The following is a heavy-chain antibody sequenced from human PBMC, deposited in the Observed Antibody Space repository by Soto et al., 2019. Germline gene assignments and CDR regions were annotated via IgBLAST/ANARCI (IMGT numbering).Heavy chain of an antibody. D-gene: IGHD3-3*01. Sequence: QVHLVQSGAEVRKPGASVKVSCKASGYSFTSYGISWVRQAPGQGLEWMGWISTDNGNTNYAHNLRGRVSMTIDPSTSTAYMELWSLAYNDTAVYYCATGVIWIGYFTVDSWGQGTRVTVSS. CDR3: ATGVIWIGYFTVDS. CDR1: GYSFTSYG. J-gene: IGHJ4*02. CDR2: ISTDNGNT. V-gene: IGHV1-18*01.